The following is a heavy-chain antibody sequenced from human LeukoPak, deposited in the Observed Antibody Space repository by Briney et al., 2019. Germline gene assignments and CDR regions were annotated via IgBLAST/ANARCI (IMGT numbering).Heavy chain of an antibody. Sequence: PSETLSLTCAVYGGSFSGYYWSWIRQPPGKGLEWIGEINHSGSTSYNPSLKSRVTISVDTSKNQFSLKLSSVTAADTAVYYCARGSYGYYGSGSYYYYYYYMDVWGKGTTVTVSS. CDR3: ARGSYGYYGSGSYYYYYYYMDV. CDR2: INHSGST. V-gene: IGHV4-34*01. D-gene: IGHD3-10*01. CDR1: GGSFSGYY. J-gene: IGHJ6*03.